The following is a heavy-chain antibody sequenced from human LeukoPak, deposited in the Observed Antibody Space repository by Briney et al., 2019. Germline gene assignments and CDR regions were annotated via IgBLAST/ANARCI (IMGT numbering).Heavy chain of an antibody. CDR3: SRYDSDTGDFDP. CDR1: GGYISGSTSY. V-gene: IGHV4-39*07. Sequence: SETLSLTCTVSGGYISGSTSYWGWIRQSPGKGLEWIGLLNYSGTTYYNPSFKSRVSISIDRSRTQFSLKLSSVTAADTAFYYCSRYDSDTGDFDPWGQGTLVTISS. CDR2: LNYSGTT. D-gene: IGHD3-10*01. J-gene: IGHJ5*02.